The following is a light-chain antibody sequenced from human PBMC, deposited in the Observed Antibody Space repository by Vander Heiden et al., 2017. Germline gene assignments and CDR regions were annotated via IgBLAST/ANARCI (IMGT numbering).Light chain of an antibody. CDR3: SAWDNSLNAWV. CDR1: SSNLGSRT. CDR2: CNN. V-gene: IGLV1-44*01. J-gene: IGLJ3*02. Sequence: QSVLTPPPSASGTPGQRVTISCSSSSSNLGSRTVNWYQHPPGTAPKLLIYCNNQRPSGVPDRISASKSGTSASLAVSGLQSEDEADYYCSAWDNSLNAWVFGGGTKLTVL.